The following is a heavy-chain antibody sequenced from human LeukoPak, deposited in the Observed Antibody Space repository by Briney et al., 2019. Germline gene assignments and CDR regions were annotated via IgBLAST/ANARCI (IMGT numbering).Heavy chain of an antibody. J-gene: IGHJ4*02. V-gene: IGHV1-46*01. CDR3: ARDLSARYYYGSGSQFDY. CDR1: GYTFTSYY. CDR2: INPSGGST. Sequence: ASVKVSCKASGYTFTSYYMHWVRQAPGQGLEWMGIINPSGGSTGYAQKFQGRVTMTRDTSTSTVNMELSSLRSEDTAVYYCARDLSARYYYGSGSQFDYWGQGTLVTVSS. D-gene: IGHD3-10*01.